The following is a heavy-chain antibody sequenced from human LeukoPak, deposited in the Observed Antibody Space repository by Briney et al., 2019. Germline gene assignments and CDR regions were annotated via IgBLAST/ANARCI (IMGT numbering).Heavy chain of an antibody. J-gene: IGHJ4*02. CDR1: GYSLSSGYY. V-gene: IGHV4-38-2*02. Sequence: PSETLSLTCTVSGYSLSSGYYWGRIRQPPGKGLEWIGSIYHSGSTYYNPSLKSRVTISVDTSKNQFSLKLSSVTAADTAVYYCARTKYNWNYEDWGQGTLVTVSP. D-gene: IGHD1-7*01. CDR3: ARTKYNWNYED. CDR2: IYHSGST.